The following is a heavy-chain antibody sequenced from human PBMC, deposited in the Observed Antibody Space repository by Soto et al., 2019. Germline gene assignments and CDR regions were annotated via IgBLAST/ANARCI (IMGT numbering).Heavy chain of an antibody. CDR3: ARDRMVRGVTGMDV. V-gene: IGHV4-59*01. Sequence: PSETLSLTCTVSGGSISSYYWSWIRQPPGKGLEWIGYIYYSGSTNYNPSLKSRVTISVDTSKNQFSLKLSSVTAADTAVYYCARDRMVRGVTGMDVWGKGTTVTVSS. D-gene: IGHD3-10*01. J-gene: IGHJ6*04. CDR2: IYYSGST. CDR1: GGSISSYY.